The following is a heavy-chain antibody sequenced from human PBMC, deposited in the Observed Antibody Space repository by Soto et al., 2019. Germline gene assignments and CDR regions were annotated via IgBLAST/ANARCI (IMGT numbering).Heavy chain of an antibody. CDR3: ASTYGSGSYSYGMDV. D-gene: IGHD3-10*01. V-gene: IGHV4-39*01. CDR2: IYYSGST. J-gene: IGHJ6*02. Sequence: PSETLCLTCTVSGGSIISSGDYWVWIRQPPGKGLEWIGSIYYSGSTYYNPSLKSRVTISVDTSKNQFSLKLSSVTAADTAVYYCASTYGSGSYSYGMDVWGHGTTVTVS. CDR1: GGSIISSGDY.